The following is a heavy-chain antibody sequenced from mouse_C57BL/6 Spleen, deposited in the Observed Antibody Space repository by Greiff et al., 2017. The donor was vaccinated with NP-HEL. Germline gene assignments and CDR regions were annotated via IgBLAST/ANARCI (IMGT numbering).Heavy chain of an antibody. CDR1: GFTFSDYG. CDR3: TRDGSWYAMDY. J-gene: IGHJ4*01. CDR2: ISGGSSTI. V-gene: IGHV5-17*01. D-gene: IGHD1-1*01. Sequence: EVMLVESGGGLVKPGGSLKLSCAASGFTFSDYGMHWIRQAPEKGLEWVAYISGGSSTIYYADIVKGRFTISRDNAKNTLFLQMTSLRSEDSAMYYCTRDGSWYAMDYWGQGTSVTVSS.